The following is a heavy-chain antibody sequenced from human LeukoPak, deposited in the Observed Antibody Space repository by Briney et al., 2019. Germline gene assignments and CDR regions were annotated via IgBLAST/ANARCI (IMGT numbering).Heavy chain of an antibody. CDR1: GGTFSSYT. V-gene: IGHV1-69*04. D-gene: IGHD3-9*01. Sequence: SSVKVSCKASGGTFSSYTVSWVRQAPGQGLEWMGRIIPILGIANYAQKFQGRVTITADKSTSTAYMELSSLRSEDTAVYYCARDPNYDILTGYYSDYWGQGTLVTVSS. CDR2: IIPILGIA. J-gene: IGHJ4*02. CDR3: ARDPNYDILTGYYSDY.